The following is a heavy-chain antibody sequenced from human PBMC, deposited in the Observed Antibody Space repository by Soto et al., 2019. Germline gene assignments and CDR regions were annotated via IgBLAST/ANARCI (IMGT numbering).Heavy chain of an antibody. V-gene: IGHV3-33*05. CDR3: ARNPRPTYGDYADY. D-gene: IGHD4-17*01. CDR1: GFTFSNYG. J-gene: IGHJ4*02. Sequence: QVQLVESGGTVVQPGTSLRLSCVASGFTFSNYGMHWARQAPGKGLEWVAYLQYDGSYIHYSDSVQGRFTISRDNSRNNLYLQMNSLRAEDTALYYCARNPRPTYGDYADYWGQGTLVTVSS. CDR2: LQYDGSYI.